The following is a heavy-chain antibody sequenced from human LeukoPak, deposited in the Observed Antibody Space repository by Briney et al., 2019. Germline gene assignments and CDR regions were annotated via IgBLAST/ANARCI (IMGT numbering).Heavy chain of an antibody. V-gene: IGHV4-59*11. CDR2: IYSNGNT. D-gene: IGHD2/OR15-2a*01. Sequence: SETLSLTCTVSCDFISIHYWSWIRHPPGRELECLGFIYSNGNTNYNPSLKSRFTISIDTSKGQSTLSLTSVSAADTAVYYCGRLLAYRSAWFDYWGQGTLVIVSS. CDR3: GRLLAYRSAWFDY. CDR1: CDFISIHY. J-gene: IGHJ4*02.